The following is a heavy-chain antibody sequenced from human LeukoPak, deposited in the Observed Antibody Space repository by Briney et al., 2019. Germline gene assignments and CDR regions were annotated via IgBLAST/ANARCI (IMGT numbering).Heavy chain of an antibody. V-gene: IGHV1-24*01. Sequence: ASVKVSCKVSGYTLTELSMHWVRQAPGKGLEWMGGFDPEDGETIYAQKFQGRVTMTEDTSTDTAYMELSSLRSEDTAVYYCARRDSSLEWLLTPGSYYYMDVWGKGTTVTVSS. CDR2: FDPEDGET. D-gene: IGHD3-3*01. CDR3: ARRDSSLEWLLTPGSYYYMDV. J-gene: IGHJ6*03. CDR1: GYTLTELS.